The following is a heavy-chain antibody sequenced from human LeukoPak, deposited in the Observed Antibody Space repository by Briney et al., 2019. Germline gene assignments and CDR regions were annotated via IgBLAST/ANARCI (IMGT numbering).Heavy chain of an antibody. J-gene: IGHJ4*02. V-gene: IGHV3-33*06. Sequence: GGSLRLSCAASGFTFNSYGMHWVRQAPGKGLEWVAVIWYDVNHKYYADSVKGRFIISRDNSKNTLFLQMNSLRAEDTATYYCAKRLAVAGDYWGQGTLVTVSS. CDR2: IWYDVNHK. D-gene: IGHD6-19*01. CDR1: GFTFNSYG. CDR3: AKRLAVAGDY.